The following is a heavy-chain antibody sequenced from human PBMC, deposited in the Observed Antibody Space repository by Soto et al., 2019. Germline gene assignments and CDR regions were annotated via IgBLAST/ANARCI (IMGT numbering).Heavy chain of an antibody. D-gene: IGHD2-15*01. Sequence: QVQLVQSGAEVKKPGSSVKVSCKASGGTFSSYAISWVRQAPGQGLEWMGGIIPIFGTANYAQKFQGRVTITADESTSTAYMELSSLRSEDTAVYYCARGGYCSGGSCYFENYYYDGMDVWGQGTTVTVSS. J-gene: IGHJ6*02. V-gene: IGHV1-69*01. CDR3: ARGGYCSGGSCYFENYYYDGMDV. CDR2: IIPIFGTA. CDR1: GGTFSSYA.